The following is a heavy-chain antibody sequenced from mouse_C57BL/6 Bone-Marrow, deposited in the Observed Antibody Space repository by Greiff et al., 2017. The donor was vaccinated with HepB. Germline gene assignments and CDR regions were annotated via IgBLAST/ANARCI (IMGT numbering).Heavy chain of an antibody. CDR1: GYTFTDYN. Sequence: VQLKESGPELVKPGASVKIPCKASGYTFTDYNMDWVKQSHGKSLEWIGDINPNNGGTIYNQKFKGKATLTVDKSSSTAYMELRSLTSEDTAVYYCARKGYDYDFSFDYWGQGTTLTVSS. D-gene: IGHD2-4*01. V-gene: IGHV1-18*01. CDR2: INPNNGGT. CDR3: ARKGYDYDFSFDY. J-gene: IGHJ2*01.